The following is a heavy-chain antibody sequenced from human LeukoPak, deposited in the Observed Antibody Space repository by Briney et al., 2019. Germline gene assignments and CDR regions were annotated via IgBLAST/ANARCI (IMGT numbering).Heavy chain of an antibody. D-gene: IGHD5-12*01. V-gene: IGHV4-4*07. CDR3: ASVYREGHSGYDVGDDDFDI. Sequence: SETLSLTCTVSGGSISSYYWSWIRQPAGKGLEWIGRIYTSGSTNYNPSLKSRVTMSVDTSKNQFSLKLSSVTAADTAVYYCASVYREGHSGYDVGDDDFDIWGQGKMVIVSS. CDR1: GGSISSYY. CDR2: IYTSGST. J-gene: IGHJ3*02.